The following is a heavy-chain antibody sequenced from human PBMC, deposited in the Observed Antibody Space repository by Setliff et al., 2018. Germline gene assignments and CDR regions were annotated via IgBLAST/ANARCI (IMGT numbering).Heavy chain of an antibody. D-gene: IGHD6-25*01. V-gene: IGHV3-21*03. CDR1: GFTFSSYS. CDR3: ARSPANGGHDAFDI. Sequence: GGSLRLSCAASGFTFSSYSMHWVRQTPGKGLEWVSSISPDSYYIYYADSIKGRFTISRDNAKSSLYLQMNSLRAEDTAVFYCARSPANGGHDAFDIWGQGTMVTVS. J-gene: IGHJ3*02. CDR2: ISPDSYYI.